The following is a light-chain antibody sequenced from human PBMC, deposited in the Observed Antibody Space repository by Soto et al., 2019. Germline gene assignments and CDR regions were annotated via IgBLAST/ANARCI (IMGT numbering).Light chain of an antibody. CDR2: AAS. CDR1: QSISSY. CDR3: QQSYSSPET. J-gene: IGKJ1*01. V-gene: IGKV1-39*01. Sequence: DIQVTQSPSSLSASVGDRVTITCRASQSISSYLNWYQQKPGKAPKLLIYAASSLQGGVPSRSSGSGSGTDFTLTISSLQPEDFATYYCQQSYSSPETFGQGTKVEI.